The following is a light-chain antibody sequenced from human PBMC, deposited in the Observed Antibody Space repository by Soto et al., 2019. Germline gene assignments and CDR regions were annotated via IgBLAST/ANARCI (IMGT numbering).Light chain of an antibody. CDR3: CSYAGSYTYV. Sequence: QSALTQPRSVSGSPGQSVTISCTGTSSDVGGYNYVSWYQQYPGKAPKLMIYDVSKRPSGVPDRFSGSKSGNTASLTISGLQAEDEADYYCCSYAGSYTYVFGTGTKVT. CDR1: SSDVGGYNY. V-gene: IGLV2-11*01. J-gene: IGLJ1*01. CDR2: DVS.